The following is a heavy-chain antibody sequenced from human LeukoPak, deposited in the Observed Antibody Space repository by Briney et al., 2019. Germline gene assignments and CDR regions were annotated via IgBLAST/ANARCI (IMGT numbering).Heavy chain of an antibody. CDR3: ARARCSSTSCYFPTRSYYGMDV. Sequence: SQTLSLTCTVSGGSISSGDYYWSWIRQPPGKGLEWIGYIYYSGSTYCNPSLKSRVTISVDTSKNQFSLKLSSVTAADTAVYYCARARCSSTSCYFPTRSYYGMDVWGQGTTVTVSS. CDR1: GGSISSGDYY. J-gene: IGHJ6*02. V-gene: IGHV4-30-4*01. D-gene: IGHD2-2*01. CDR2: IYYSGST.